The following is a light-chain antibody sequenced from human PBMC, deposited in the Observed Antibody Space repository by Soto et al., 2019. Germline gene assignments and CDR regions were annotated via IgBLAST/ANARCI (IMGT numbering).Light chain of an antibody. CDR2: GAS. CDR3: QQSHSIPLT. V-gene: IGKV1-39*01. CDR1: QTISNY. Sequence: DIQMTQSPSYLFASVGDRVTITCRASQTISNYLNWYQRIPGKAPRLLIYGASTLHSGVPSRFSGSGSGTDFTLTISSLQPEDFATYYCQQSHSIPLTFGGGTTVEI. J-gene: IGKJ4*01.